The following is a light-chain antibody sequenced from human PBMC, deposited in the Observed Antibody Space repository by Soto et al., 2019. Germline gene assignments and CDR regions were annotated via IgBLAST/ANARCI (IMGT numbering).Light chain of an antibody. J-gene: IGKJ1*01. Sequence: EIVMTQSPATQSVSPGERATLSCRASQSVSNNLAWYQQKPGQAPRLLIFGASTRATGIPARFSGSGSGTEFTLTISSLQSEDFAVYYCQQYNNWPRTFGQGTKVDI. CDR2: GAS. CDR1: QSVSNN. V-gene: IGKV3-15*01. CDR3: QQYNNWPRT.